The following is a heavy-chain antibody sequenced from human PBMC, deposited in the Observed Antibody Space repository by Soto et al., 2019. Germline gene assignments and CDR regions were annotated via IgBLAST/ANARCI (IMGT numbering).Heavy chain of an antibody. CDR1: GYTFTSYG. CDR3: ARVGYCSGGSCSDYFDY. V-gene: IGHV1-18*01. J-gene: IGHJ4*02. CDR2: ISAYNGNT. D-gene: IGHD2-15*01. Sequence: GASVKVSCKASGYTFTSYGIRWVRQAPGQGLEWMGWISAYNGNTNYAQKLQGRVTMTTDTSTSTAYMELRSLRSDDTAVYYCARVGYCSGGSCSDYFDYWGQGTLVTVSS.